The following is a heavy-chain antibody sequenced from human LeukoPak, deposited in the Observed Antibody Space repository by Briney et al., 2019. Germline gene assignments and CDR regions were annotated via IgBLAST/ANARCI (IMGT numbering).Heavy chain of an antibody. CDR2: TRNKANSYTT. CDR3: ARSSQADSSWYPVDY. J-gene: IGHJ4*02. CDR1: GFTFSDHY. D-gene: IGHD6-13*01. Sequence: GGSLRLSCAASGFTFSDHYMDWVRQAPGKGLEWVGRTRNKANSYTTEYAASVKGRFTISRDESKNSLYLQMNSLKTEDTAVYYCARSSQADSSWYPVDYWGQGTPVTVSS. V-gene: IGHV3-72*01.